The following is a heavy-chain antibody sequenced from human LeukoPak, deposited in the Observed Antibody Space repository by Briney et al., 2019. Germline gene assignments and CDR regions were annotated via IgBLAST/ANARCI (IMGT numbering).Heavy chain of an antibody. D-gene: IGHD3-22*01. V-gene: IGHV3-21*01. CDR2: ISSNSSYI. CDR1: GFTFSSYS. CDR3: ARVDLYDSSGYSDAFDI. Sequence: GGSLRLSCAASGFTFSSYSMNWVRQAPGKGLEWVSSISSNSSYIYYADSVKGRFTISRDNAKNSLYLQMNSLRAEDTAVYYCARVDLYDSSGYSDAFDIWGQGTMVTVSS. J-gene: IGHJ3*02.